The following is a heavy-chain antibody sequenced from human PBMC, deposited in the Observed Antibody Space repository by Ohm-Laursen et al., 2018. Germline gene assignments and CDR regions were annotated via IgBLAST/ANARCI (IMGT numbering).Heavy chain of an antibody. CDR2: IYYSGST. V-gene: IGHV4-59*07. CDR3: ARGGVGDPFDY. J-gene: IGHJ4*02. D-gene: IGHD1-26*01. CDR1: GGSISSYY. Sequence: SDTLSLTCTVSGGSISSYYWSWIRQPPGKGLEWIGYIYYSGSTNYNPSLKSRVTISVDTSKNQFSLKLSSVTAADTAVYYCARGGVGDPFDYWGQGTLVTVSS.